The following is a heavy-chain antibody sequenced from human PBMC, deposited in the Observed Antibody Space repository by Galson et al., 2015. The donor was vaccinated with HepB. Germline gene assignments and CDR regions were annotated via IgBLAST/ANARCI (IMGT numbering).Heavy chain of an antibody. D-gene: IGHD3-3*01. J-gene: IGHJ5*02. V-gene: IGHV3-21*01. CDR1: GFTFSSYS. Sequence: SLRLSCAASGFTFSSYSMDWARQAPGKGLEWVSSISSSSSYIYYADSVKGRFTISRDNAKNSLYLQMNSLGAEDTAVYYCAGGTYYDFWSGYYTGWFDPWGQGTLVTVSS. CDR3: AGGTYYDFWSGYYTGWFDP. CDR2: ISSSSSYI.